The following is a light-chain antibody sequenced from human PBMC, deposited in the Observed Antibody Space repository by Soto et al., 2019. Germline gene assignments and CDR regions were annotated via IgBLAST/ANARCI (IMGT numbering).Light chain of an antibody. CDR2: DTS. V-gene: IGKV3-15*01. J-gene: IGKJ2*01. CDR1: QSVSSN. Sequence: EIVMTQSPGTLSVSPGESATLSCRASQSVSSNLAWYQQKPGQAPRLLIYDTSTRATGVPARFSGSGSGTEFTLTISSLQYEDFEVYYCQQYNNWPLTFGQGTKLEIK. CDR3: QQYNNWPLT.